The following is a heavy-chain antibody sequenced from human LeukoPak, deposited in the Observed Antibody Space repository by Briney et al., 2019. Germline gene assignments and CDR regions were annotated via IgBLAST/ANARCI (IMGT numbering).Heavy chain of an antibody. CDR3: ARDLRCPSSGYYEFDNWFDP. J-gene: IGHJ5*02. D-gene: IGHD3-22*01. CDR2: IIPIFGTA. CDR1: GGTFSSYA. V-gene: IGHV1-69*06. Sequence: ASVKVSCKASGGTFSSYAISWVRQAPGQGLEWMGGIIPIFGTASYAQKFQGRVTITADKSTSTAYMELSSLRSEDTAVYYCARDLRCPSSGYYEFDNWFDPWGQGTLVTVSS.